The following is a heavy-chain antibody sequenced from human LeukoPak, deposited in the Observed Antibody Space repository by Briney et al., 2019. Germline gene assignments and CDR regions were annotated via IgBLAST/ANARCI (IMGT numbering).Heavy chain of an antibody. Sequence: ASLKLSCTASGYTFSGYYMPWIRQPPGQGLEWMGWINPNSGCTNYAQKFQGRVTMTRDTSVSTAYMELSRLRSDDTAVYYCARGSRDIAYWGQGTLVTVSS. J-gene: IGHJ4*02. CDR2: INPNSGCT. CDR1: GYTFSGYY. CDR3: ARGSRDIAY. V-gene: IGHV1-2*02. D-gene: IGHD5-24*01.